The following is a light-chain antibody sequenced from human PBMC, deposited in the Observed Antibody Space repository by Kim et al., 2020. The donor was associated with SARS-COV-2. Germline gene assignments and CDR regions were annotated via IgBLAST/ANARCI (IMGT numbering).Light chain of an antibody. Sequence: GQSFTISCTGTSSDVGGYNYVCWYQQYPGKAPKVMIYDASKRPSGVSNRFSGSKSGNTASLTISGLQAEDEADYYCSSYTSSRTSVFGTGTKVTVL. CDR2: DAS. CDR3: SSYTSSRTSV. J-gene: IGLJ1*01. V-gene: IGLV2-14*04. CDR1: SSDVGGYNY.